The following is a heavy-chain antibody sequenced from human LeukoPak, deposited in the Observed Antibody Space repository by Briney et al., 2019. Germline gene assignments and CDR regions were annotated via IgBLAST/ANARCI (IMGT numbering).Heavy chain of an antibody. V-gene: IGHV3-9*01. D-gene: IGHD6-19*01. Sequence: GGSLRLSCAASGFTFDDYAMHWVRQAPGKGLEWVSGISWNSGGIGYADSVKGRFTISRDNAKNSLYLQMNSLRAEDTALYYCAKDKGRGAVAGPFDYWGQGTLDTVSS. CDR1: GFTFDDYA. CDR3: AKDKGRGAVAGPFDY. CDR2: ISWNSGGI. J-gene: IGHJ4*02.